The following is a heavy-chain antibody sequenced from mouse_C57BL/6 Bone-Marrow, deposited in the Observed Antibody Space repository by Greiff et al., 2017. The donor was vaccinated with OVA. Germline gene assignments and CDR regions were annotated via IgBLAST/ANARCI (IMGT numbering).Heavy chain of an antibody. CDR1: GFSLTSYG. V-gene: IGHV2-2*01. J-gene: IGHJ4*01. Sequence: QVQLQQSGPGLVQPSQSLSITCTVSGFSLTSYGVHWVRQSPGKGLEWLGVIWSGGSTDYNAAFISRLSISKDNSKSQVFFKMNSLQADDTAIYYCARPYYGNSHAMDYWGQGTSVTVSS. CDR2: IWSGGST. D-gene: IGHD2-10*01. CDR3: ARPYYGNSHAMDY.